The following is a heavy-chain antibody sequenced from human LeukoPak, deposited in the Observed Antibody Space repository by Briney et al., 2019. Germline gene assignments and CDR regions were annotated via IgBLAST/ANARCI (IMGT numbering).Heavy chain of an antibody. J-gene: IGHJ4*02. CDR3: TRNGGGLDI. CDR1: GFAISGYD. CDR2: FYTDGGT. Sequence: PGGSLRLSCAASGFAISGYDITWLRQAPGKGLEWVSVFYTDGGTSYADSVRGRFTVSRDNSKNTVFFQMDSLRVEDTAVYFCTRNGGGLDIWGQGTLVTVSS. D-gene: IGHD2-8*01. V-gene: IGHV3-66*01.